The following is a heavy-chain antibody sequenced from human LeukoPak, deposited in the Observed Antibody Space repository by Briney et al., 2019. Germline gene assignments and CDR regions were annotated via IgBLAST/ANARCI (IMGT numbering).Heavy chain of an antibody. CDR3: AGIYGSGSSSGDY. CDR1: GGSFSGYY. Sequence: TPSETLSLTCAVYGGSFSGYYWSWIRQPPGKGLEWIGEINHSGSTNYNPSLKSRVTISVDTSKNQFSLKLSSVTAADTAVYYCAGIYGSGSSSGDYWGQGTLVTVSS. J-gene: IGHJ4*02. D-gene: IGHD3-10*01. V-gene: IGHV4-34*01. CDR2: INHSGST.